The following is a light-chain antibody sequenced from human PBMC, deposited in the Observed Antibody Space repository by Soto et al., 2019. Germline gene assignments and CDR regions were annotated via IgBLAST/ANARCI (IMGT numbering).Light chain of an antibody. Sequence: DIQMTQSPSSLSASVGDRVTITCRASRNIGNYLNWYQQKPESAPKLLIYLTSSLQSGVPSRFSGSGSGTDFTLTISSLQPEDFATYDCQQSYSTPYSFGQGTKLEIK. J-gene: IGKJ2*01. CDR3: QQSYSTPYS. V-gene: IGKV1-39*01. CDR1: RNIGNY. CDR2: LTS.